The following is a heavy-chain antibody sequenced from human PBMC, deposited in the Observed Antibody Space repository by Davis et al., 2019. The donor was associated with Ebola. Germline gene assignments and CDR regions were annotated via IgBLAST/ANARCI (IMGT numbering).Heavy chain of an antibody. V-gene: IGHV1-69*06. CDR1: GYTFTSYA. J-gene: IGHJ4*02. CDR3: ARASTIYGDYLDY. CDR2: IIPIFGTA. D-gene: IGHD4-17*01. Sequence: SVKVSCKASGYTFTSYAMHWVRQAPGQRLEWMGGIIPIFGTANYAQKFQGRVTITADKSTSTAYMELNSLRAEDTAVYYCARASTIYGDYLDYWGQGTLVTVSS.